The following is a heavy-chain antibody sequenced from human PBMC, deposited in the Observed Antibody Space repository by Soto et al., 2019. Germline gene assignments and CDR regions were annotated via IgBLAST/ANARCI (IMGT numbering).Heavy chain of an antibody. V-gene: IGHV3-23*01. D-gene: IGHD6-19*01. CDR3: AKAKRYSSGWTKFDY. Sequence: GGSLRLSCAASGFTFSSYAMSWVRQAPGKGLEWVSAISGGSTYYADSVKGRFTISRDNSKNTLYLQMNSLRAEDTAVYYCAKAKRYSSGWTKFDYWGQGTLVTVSS. J-gene: IGHJ4*02. CDR1: GFTFSSYA. CDR2: ISGGST.